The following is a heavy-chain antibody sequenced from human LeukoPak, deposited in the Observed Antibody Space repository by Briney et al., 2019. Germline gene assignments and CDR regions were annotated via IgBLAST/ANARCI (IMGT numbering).Heavy chain of an antibody. CDR1: GFTFSSYE. J-gene: IGHJ6*03. V-gene: IGHV3-48*03. CDR3: AELGITMIGGV. D-gene: IGHD3-10*02. Sequence: GWSLRLSCAASGFTFSSYEMNWVRQAPGEALEWASNICSCGSTIYYAGSLKGRFTISRDNAKNSLYLQMNSLRAEDTAVYYCAELGITMIGGVWGKGTTVTVSS. CDR2: ICSCGSTI.